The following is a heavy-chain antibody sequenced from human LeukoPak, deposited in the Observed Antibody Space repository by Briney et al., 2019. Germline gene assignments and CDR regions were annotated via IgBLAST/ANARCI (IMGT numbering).Heavy chain of an antibody. CDR2: ISTYNGNT. J-gene: IGHJ4*02. CDR1: GYTFTSYG. D-gene: IGHD6-19*01. Sequence: ASVKVSCKASGYTFTSYGISWVRQAPGQGLEWMGWISTYNGNTNYAQKLQGRVTMTTDTSTSTAYMELRSLRSDDTVVYYCARDYSSGWYRDYWGQGTLVTVSS. V-gene: IGHV1-18*04. CDR3: ARDYSSGWYRDY.